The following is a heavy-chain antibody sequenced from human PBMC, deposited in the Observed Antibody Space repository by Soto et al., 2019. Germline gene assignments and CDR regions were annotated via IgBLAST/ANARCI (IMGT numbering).Heavy chain of an antibody. Sequence: LSLTCNVSGGSVSSGSYYWTWIRQPPGKGLEWIGYIIHSGSTDYNPSLQSRVTISLATSKNQFSLNLSSVTAADTAVYYCARQRVAAAQYYFDYWGQGTLVTVSS. CDR2: IIHSGST. J-gene: IGHJ4*02. D-gene: IGHD6-13*01. CDR3: ARQRVAAAQYYFDY. CDR1: GGSVSSGSYY. V-gene: IGHV4-61*01.